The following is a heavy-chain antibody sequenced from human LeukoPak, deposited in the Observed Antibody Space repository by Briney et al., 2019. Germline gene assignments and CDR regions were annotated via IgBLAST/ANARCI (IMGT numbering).Heavy chain of an antibody. CDR3: ARAYAGSYSGGDY. CDR2: LSYDENNE. CDR1: VHTFSRYA. V-gene: IGHV3-30-3*01. J-gene: IGHJ4*02. Sequence: PGRSLRLSRAASVHTFSRYAMHCVRHAPGKGLEWVAVLSYDENNENYADSAKGRFTISRDNSKNTLYLQMNSLRVEDTAVYYWARAYAGSYSGGDYWGQGTLVTVSS. D-gene: IGHD1-26*01.